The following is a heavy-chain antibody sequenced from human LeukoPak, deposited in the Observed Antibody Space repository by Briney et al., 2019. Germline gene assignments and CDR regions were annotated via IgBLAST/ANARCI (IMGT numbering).Heavy chain of an antibody. J-gene: IGHJ6*03. CDR2: INSNSGGT. CDR3: ARGVNGGNFWIDYMDV. D-gene: IGHD4-23*01. Sequence: ASVKVSCKASGYTFSDYYMHWVRQAPGQGLEWMGRINSNSGGTNFLQKFQGRVTMTRDTSISTAYMELSGLRSDDTAVYYCARGVNGGNFWIDYMDVWGKGTTVTVSS. V-gene: IGHV1-2*06. CDR1: GYTFSDYY.